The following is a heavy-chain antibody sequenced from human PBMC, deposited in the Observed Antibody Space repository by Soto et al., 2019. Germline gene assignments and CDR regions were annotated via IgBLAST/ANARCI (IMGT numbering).Heavy chain of an antibody. CDR3: AKRPASIITFDY. J-gene: IGHJ4*02. CDR1: GYTFCNYA. D-gene: IGHD2-2*01. Sequence: PGGSLRLSCAASGYTFCNYALTWARKAPGKGLEWFSTISGNAGSTYYADSVKGRFTISRDNSKIMLFLQINSLRDDDSAVYYCAKRPASIITFDYWGQGTPVTVSS. CDR2: ISGNAGST. V-gene: IGHV3-23*01.